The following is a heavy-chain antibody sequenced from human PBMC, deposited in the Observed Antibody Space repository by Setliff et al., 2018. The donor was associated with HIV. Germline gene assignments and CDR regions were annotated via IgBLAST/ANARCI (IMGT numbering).Heavy chain of an antibody. Sequence: SVKVSCKASGGTFSSYAISWVRQAPGQGLEWMGGINPSGGSTIYAQKFQGRVTITTDESTSTAYMELSSLRSEDTAVYYCARDHRNCGGDCGDGWYYYYYGMDVWGQGTTVTVSS. J-gene: IGHJ6*02. CDR1: GGTFSSYA. CDR2: INPSGGST. V-gene: IGHV1-69*05. CDR3: ARDHRNCGGDCGDGWYYYYYGMDV. D-gene: IGHD2-21*02.